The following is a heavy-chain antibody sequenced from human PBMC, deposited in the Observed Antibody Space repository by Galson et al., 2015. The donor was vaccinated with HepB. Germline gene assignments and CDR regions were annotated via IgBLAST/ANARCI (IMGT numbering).Heavy chain of an antibody. CDR2: IWYDGTYK. Sequence: SLRLSCAASGFIFSNYGMQWVRQAPGKGLEWVAHIWYDGTYKHYADSVKGRFTISRDNAKNTLFLQMNSLRAEDTAVYYCARRISLVRGIITKPDYYYGMDVWGQGTTVTVAS. V-gene: IGHV3-33*01. J-gene: IGHJ6*02. D-gene: IGHD3-10*01. CDR1: GFIFSNYG. CDR3: ARRISLVRGIITKPDYYYGMDV.